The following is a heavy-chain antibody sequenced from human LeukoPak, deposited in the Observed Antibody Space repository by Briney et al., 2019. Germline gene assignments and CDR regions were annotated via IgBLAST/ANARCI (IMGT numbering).Heavy chain of an antibody. J-gene: IGHJ5*02. Sequence: PGGSLRLSCAASGFTFSSYSMNWVRQAPGKGLVWVSSISSSSSYIYYADSVKGRFTISRDNAKNSLYLQMNSLRAEDTAVYYCARDLDGYSYGLNWFDPWGQGTLVTVSS. D-gene: IGHD5-18*01. V-gene: IGHV3-21*01. CDR2: ISSSSSYI. CDR3: ARDLDGYSYGLNWFDP. CDR1: GFTFSSYS.